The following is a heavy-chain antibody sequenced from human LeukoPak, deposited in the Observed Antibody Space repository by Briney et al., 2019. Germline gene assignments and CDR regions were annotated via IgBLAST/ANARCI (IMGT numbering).Heavy chain of an antibody. V-gene: IGHV3-30*18. D-gene: IGHD6-13*01. J-gene: IGHJ6*02. CDR1: GFTFSSYG. CDR3: AKYRSRSLYYCCGMDV. CDR2: ISYDGSNK. Sequence: QTGRSLRLSCAASGFTFSSYGMHCVRQAPGKGLEWVAVISYDGSNKYYADSVKGRFTISRDNSKNTPYLQMNSLRAEDTAVYYCAKYRSRSLYYCCGMDVWGQGTTVAVSS.